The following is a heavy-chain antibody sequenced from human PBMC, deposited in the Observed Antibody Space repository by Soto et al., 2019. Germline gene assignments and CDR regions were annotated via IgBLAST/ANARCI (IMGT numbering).Heavy chain of an antibody. V-gene: IGHV3-7*05. CDR3: ARDYSNPYYTVTTYYFDY. CDR1: GFTFSSYW. D-gene: IGHD4-4*01. J-gene: IGHJ4*02. Sequence: EVQLVESGGGLVQPGGSLRLSCAASGFTFSSYWMSWVRQAPGKGLEWVANIKQDGSEKYYVVSVKGRFTISRDNAKNSLYLQMNSLRAEDTAVYYCARDYSNPYYTVTTYYFDYWGQGTLVTVSS. CDR2: IKQDGSEK.